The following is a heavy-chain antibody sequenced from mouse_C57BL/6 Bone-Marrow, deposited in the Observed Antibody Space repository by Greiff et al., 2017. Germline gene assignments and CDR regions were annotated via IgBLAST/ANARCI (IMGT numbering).Heavy chain of an antibody. J-gene: IGHJ1*03. D-gene: IGHD1-1*01. CDR1: GYSFTGYF. CDR2: INPYNGDT. CDR3: AREGKNYGSREDWYFDV. V-gene: IGHV1-37*01. Sequence: EVHLVESGPELVKPGASVKISCKASGYSFTGYFMNWVKQSHGKSLEWIGCINPYNGDTFYNQKFKGKATLTVDKSSSTAHMELLSLTSEDFAVYYCAREGKNYGSREDWYFDVWGTGTTVTVSS.